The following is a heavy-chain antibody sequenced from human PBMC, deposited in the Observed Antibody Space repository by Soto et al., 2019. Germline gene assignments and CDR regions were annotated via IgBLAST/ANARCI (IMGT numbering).Heavy chain of an antibody. CDR3: AIFTDYYDSSGDSRAVDF. Sequence: QVQLVQSGAEVKKPGSSVKVSCKASGGTFSSYTISWVRQAPGQGLEWMGRIIPILGIANYAQKFQGRVTITADKSTSTAYMELSSLRSEYTAVYYCAIFTDYYDSSGDSRAVDFWGQGTLVTVSS. V-gene: IGHV1-69*02. CDR2: IIPILGIA. J-gene: IGHJ4*02. D-gene: IGHD3-22*01. CDR1: GGTFSSYT.